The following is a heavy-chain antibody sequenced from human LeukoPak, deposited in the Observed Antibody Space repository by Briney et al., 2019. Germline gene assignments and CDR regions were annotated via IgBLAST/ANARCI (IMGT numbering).Heavy chain of an antibody. J-gene: IGHJ5*02. Sequence: ASVKVPCKASGYTFTSYGISWVRQAPGQGLEWMGWISAYNGNTNYEQKLQGRVTMTTDTSTSTAYMELRSLRSDDTAVYYCAREEIRISFDPWGQGTLVTVSS. CDR3: AREEIRISFDP. D-gene: IGHD3-10*01. CDR1: GYTFTSYG. CDR2: ISAYNGNT. V-gene: IGHV1-18*01.